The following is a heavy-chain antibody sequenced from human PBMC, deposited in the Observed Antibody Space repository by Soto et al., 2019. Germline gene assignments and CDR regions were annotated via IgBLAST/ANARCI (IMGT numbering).Heavy chain of an antibody. CDR1: GGSISSYY. CDR3: ASSSGWYYFDY. D-gene: IGHD6-19*01. Sequence: QVQLQESGPGLVKPSETLSLTCTVSGGSISSYYWSWIRQPPGKGLEWIASVYYSGRTNYKPSLKSRVTISMGTSKNQFSLKMSSVTAADTAVYYCASSSGWYYFDYWGQGTLVIVSS. CDR2: VYYSGRT. J-gene: IGHJ4*02. V-gene: IGHV4-59*01.